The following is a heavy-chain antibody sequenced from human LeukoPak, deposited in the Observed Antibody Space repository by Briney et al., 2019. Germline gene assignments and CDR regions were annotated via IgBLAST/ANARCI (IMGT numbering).Heavy chain of an antibody. V-gene: IGHV1-18*01. J-gene: IGHJ3*02. CDR1: GYTFTNYG. Sequence: GASVKVSCKASGYTFTNYGISWVRQAPGQGLEWMGWISGYNGYTNYAQKLQGRVTMTTDTSTSTAYMELRSLRSDDTAVYYCARMMTPRHYYDRSGYYYGAFDIWGQGTMVTVSS. CDR2: ISGYNGYT. D-gene: IGHD3-22*01. CDR3: ARMMTPRHYYDRSGYYYGAFDI.